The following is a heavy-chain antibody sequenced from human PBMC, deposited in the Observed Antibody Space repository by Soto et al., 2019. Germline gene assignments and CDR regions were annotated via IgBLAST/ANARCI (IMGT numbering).Heavy chain of an antibody. J-gene: IGHJ3*02. CDR2: INRISNEI. D-gene: IGHD5-12*01. CDR1: GFTLSSYA. V-gene: IGHV3-48*02. CDR3: ARDSGYAFDI. Sequence: GGSLRLSCAASGFTLSSYAMHWVRQAPGKGLEWVSYINRISNEIYYVDSVKGRFTISSDNAKSSLYLEMNSLRDEDTAVYYCARDSGYAFDIWGQGTMVTVSS.